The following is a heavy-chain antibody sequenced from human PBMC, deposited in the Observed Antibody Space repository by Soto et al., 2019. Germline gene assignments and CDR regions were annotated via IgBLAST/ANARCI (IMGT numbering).Heavy chain of an antibody. V-gene: IGHV3-33*01. D-gene: IGHD6-19*01. CDR1: GFTFSSYG. CDR3: ARDNQWLARFDY. Sequence: GGSLRLSCAASGFTFSSYGMHWVRQAPGKGLEWVAVIWYDGSNKYYADSVKGRFTISRDNSKNTLYLQMNSLRAEDTAVYYCARDNQWLARFDYWGQGTLVTVSS. CDR2: IWYDGSNK. J-gene: IGHJ4*02.